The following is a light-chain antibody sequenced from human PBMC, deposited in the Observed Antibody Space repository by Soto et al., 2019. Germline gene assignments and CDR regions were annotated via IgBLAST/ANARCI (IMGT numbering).Light chain of an antibody. CDR2: GAS. CDR3: QQYGSSGT. J-gene: IGKJ1*01. CDR1: QSVSNNY. V-gene: IGKV3-20*01. Sequence: EAVFMPSPGTLYLSPGERATLSCRASQSVSNNYLAWYQQKPGQAPRLLIYGASNRATGIPDRFSGSGSGTDFTLTISRLEPEDFAVYYCQQYGSSGTFGQGTKVDIK.